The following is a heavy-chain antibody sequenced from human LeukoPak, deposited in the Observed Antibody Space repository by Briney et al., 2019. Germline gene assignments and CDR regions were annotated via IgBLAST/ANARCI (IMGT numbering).Heavy chain of an antibody. D-gene: IGHD1-20*01. Sequence: PGGSLRLSCAASGFTFSSYGMSWVRQAPGKGLEWVSRIITSSDRTYYADSVKGRFTISRDNSKNTLYLQMNGLRAEDTAIYYCAKGQRYNWGDDAVDMWGQGTMVIVSS. CDR1: GFTFSSYG. CDR3: AKGQRYNWGDDAVDM. J-gene: IGHJ3*02. CDR2: IITSSDRT. V-gene: IGHV3-23*01.